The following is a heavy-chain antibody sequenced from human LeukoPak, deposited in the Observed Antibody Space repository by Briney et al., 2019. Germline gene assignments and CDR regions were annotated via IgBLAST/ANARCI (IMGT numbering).Heavy chain of an antibody. CDR3: ARRTLRPLAWFDP. Sequence: SETLSLTGAVYGGSFSGYYWGWIRQPPGKGLEWLGEINHSGSTNYNPSLKSRVTISVDTSKNQFSLKLSSVTAADTAVYYCARRTLRPLAWFDPWGQGALVTVSS. D-gene: IGHD3-3*01. CDR2: INHSGST. V-gene: IGHV4-34*01. J-gene: IGHJ5*02. CDR1: GGSFSGYY.